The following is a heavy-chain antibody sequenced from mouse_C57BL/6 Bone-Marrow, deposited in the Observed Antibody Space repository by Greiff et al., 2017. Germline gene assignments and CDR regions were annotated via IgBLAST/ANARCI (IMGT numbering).Heavy chain of an antibody. D-gene: IGHD5-5*01. CDR2: INPSSGYT. CDR1: GYTFTSYW. CDR3: ARSESYLYYAMDD. Sequence: QVQLKQSGAELAKPGASVKLSCRASGYTFTSYWMHWVKQRPGQGLEWIGYINPSSGYTKYNQKFKDKATLTADKSSSTAYMQLSSLTYEDSAVYYCARSESYLYYAMDDWGQGTSVTVSS. J-gene: IGHJ4*01. V-gene: IGHV1-7*01.